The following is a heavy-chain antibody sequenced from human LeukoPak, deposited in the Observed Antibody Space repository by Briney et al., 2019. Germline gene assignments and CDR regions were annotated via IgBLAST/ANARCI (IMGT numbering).Heavy chain of an antibody. V-gene: IGHV4-61*08. D-gene: IGHD6-13*01. J-gene: IGHJ4*02. CDR1: GGSISSGGYY. CDR3: ARRGIAAAGNPFDY. CDR2: IYYSGST. Sequence: SETLSLTCAVSGGSISSGGYYWSWIRQPPGKGLEWIGYIYYSGSTNYNPSLKSRVTISVDTSKNQFSLKLSSVTAADTAVYYCARRGIAAAGNPFDYWGQGTLVTVSS.